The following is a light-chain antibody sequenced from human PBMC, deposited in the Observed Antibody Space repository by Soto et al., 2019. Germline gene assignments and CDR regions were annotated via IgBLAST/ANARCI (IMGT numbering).Light chain of an antibody. CDR2: EVS. J-gene: IGLJ3*02. CDR1: SSDVGAYKY. Sequence: QSALTQPPSASGSPGQSVTISCTGTSSDVGAYKYVSWYQQYPGKAPKLMIYEVSKRPSGVPDLFSGSKSGNTASLTVSGLQAEDEADYYCTSDVGSNIGVFGGGTKLTVL. V-gene: IGLV2-8*01. CDR3: TSDVGSNIGV.